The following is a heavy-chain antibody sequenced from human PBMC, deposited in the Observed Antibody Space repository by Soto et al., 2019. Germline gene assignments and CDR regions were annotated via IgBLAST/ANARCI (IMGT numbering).Heavy chain of an antibody. V-gene: IGHV1-8*01. CDR2: MNPNSGNT. CDR3: ARAPMVWGAQRRNYFDY. D-gene: IGHD3-10*01. J-gene: IGHJ4*02. Sequence: QVQLVQSGAEVKKPGASVKVSCKASGYTFTSYDINWVRQATGQGLEWMGWMNPNSGNTGYAQKFQGRVTMTRNTSISTAYMELSSLRSEDTAVYYCARAPMVWGAQRRNYFDYWGQGTLVTVSS. CDR1: GYTFTSYD.